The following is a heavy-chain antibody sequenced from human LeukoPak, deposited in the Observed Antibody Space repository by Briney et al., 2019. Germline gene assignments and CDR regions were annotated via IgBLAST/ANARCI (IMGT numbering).Heavy chain of an antibody. D-gene: IGHD5-18*01. J-gene: IGHJ2*01. V-gene: IGHV4-34*01. CDR2: INHSGST. Sequence: PSETLSLTCAVYGASFSGYYWSRIRQPPGKGLEWIGEINHSGSTNYNPSLKSRVTISVDTSKNQFSLKLSSVTAADTAVYYCARGRADTEIEYFDLWGRGTLVTVSS. CDR3: ARGRADTEIEYFDL. CDR1: GASFSGYY.